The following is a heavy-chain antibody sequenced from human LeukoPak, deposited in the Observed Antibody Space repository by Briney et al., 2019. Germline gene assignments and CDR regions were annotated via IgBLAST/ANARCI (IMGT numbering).Heavy chain of an antibody. J-gene: IGHJ5*02. Sequence: GGSLRLSRAASGFTFNNYAMSWVRQAPGKGLEGVSGISGSGGRTYYADSVQGRFTISRDNFKNTLYLQMNSLRAEHTAVYYCAKDYDYGGVNWFDPWGQGTLVTVSS. V-gene: IGHV3-23*01. CDR3: AKDYDYGGVNWFDP. D-gene: IGHD4-23*01. CDR2: ISGSGGRT. CDR1: GFTFNNYA.